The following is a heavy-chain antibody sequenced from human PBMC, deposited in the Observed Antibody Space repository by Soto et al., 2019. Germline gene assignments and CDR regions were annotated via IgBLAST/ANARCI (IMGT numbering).Heavy chain of an antibody. Sequence: PXXSLRLSCAASGFTFSNYAMSWVPQAPGKGLEWVSTLSGSGGSTYYADSVKGRFTISRDNSKNTLYLQMNSLRPEDTAVYYCAKDTVPVATPWFDPWGQGTLVTVPQ. V-gene: IGHV3-23*01. J-gene: IGHJ5*02. D-gene: IGHD2-2*01. CDR3: AKDTVPVATPWFDP. CDR1: GFTFSNYA. CDR2: LSGSGGST.